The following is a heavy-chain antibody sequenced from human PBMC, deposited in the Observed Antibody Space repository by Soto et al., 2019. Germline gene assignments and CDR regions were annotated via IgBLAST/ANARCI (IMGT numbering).Heavy chain of an antibody. CDR2: IKQDGSEK. Sequence: PGGSLRLSCAASGFTFSSYWMSWVRQAPGKGLEWVANIKQDGSEKYYVDSVKGRFTISRDNAKNSLYLQMNSLRAEDTAVYYCARGSFYGEYYFDYWGQGTPVTVSS. CDR3: ARGSFYGEYYFDY. V-gene: IGHV3-7*01. D-gene: IGHD3-10*01. J-gene: IGHJ4*02. CDR1: GFTFSSYW.